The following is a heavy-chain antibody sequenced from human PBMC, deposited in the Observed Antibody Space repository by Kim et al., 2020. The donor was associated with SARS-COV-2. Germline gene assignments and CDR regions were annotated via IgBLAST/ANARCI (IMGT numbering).Heavy chain of an antibody. CDR3: VKSIDSSGNYFPYFDF. CDR1: GFTFNSYA. J-gene: IGHJ4*01. Sequence: GGSPRLSCVASGFTFNSYAMSWVRQAPGKGLEWVSTITGSGATTYYADSVKGRFTISRDNSKNTLYLQMNSLRADDTAPYYCVKSIDSSGNYFPYFDFWG. V-gene: IGHV3-23*01. CDR2: ITGSGATT. D-gene: IGHD3-22*01.